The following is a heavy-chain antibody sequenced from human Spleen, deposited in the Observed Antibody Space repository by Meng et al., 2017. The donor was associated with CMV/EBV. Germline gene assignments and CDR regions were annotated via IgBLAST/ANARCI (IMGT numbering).Heavy chain of an antibody. D-gene: IGHD5-18*01. V-gene: IGHV3-23*01. CDR3: AKDGGTAMSHFDY. CDR2: ISGSGGSI. J-gene: IGHJ4*02. Sequence: GGSLRLSCAASGFTFKKYAMSWVRQAPGKGLEWVSGISGSGGSIYYADSVKGRLTISRDNSKNTLYLQMNSLRAEDTAVYYCAKDGGTAMSHFDYWGQGTLVTVSS. CDR1: GFTFKKYA.